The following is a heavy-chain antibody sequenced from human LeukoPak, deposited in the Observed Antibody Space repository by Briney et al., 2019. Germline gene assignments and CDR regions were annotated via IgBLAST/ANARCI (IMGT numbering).Heavy chain of an antibody. CDR1: GFTLSSYW. Sequence: GGSLRLSCAASGFTLSSYWVHWVRQPPGKGLMWLSRTKEDGSYAYFADSVKGRFTISRDNSKNTLYLQMNSLRAEDTAVYYCGKVIIVVVTASHFDYWGQGTLVTVSS. CDR2: TKEDGSYA. V-gene: IGHV3-74*01. D-gene: IGHD2-21*02. CDR3: GKVIIVVVTASHFDY. J-gene: IGHJ4*02.